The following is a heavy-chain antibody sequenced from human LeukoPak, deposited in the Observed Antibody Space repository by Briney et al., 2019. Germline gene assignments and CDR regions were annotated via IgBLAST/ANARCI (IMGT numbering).Heavy chain of an antibody. CDR3: ARRAGRRYYFDY. CDR1: GFTFSSYS. J-gene: IGHJ4*02. Sequence: GGSLRLSCAASGFTFSSYSMNWVRQAPGKGLEWVSYISSISSTIYYADSVKGRFTISRDNAKNSLYLQMNSLRAEDTAVYYCARRAGRRYYFDYWGQGTLVTVSS. V-gene: IGHV3-48*01. CDR2: ISSISSTI.